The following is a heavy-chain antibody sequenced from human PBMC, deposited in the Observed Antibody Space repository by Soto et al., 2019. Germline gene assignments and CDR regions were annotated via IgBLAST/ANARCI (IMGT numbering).Heavy chain of an antibody. CDR1: GFTFSSYA. Sequence: EVQLLESGGGLVQPGGSLRLSCAASGFTFSSYAMSWVRQAPGKGLEWVSALSDSGGSTYYADSVKGRFTISRDNSTNELDQRMNSLRAEDTAVYYCAERVGATAGRLDYWGQGTLVTVSS. CDR2: LSDSGGST. V-gene: IGHV3-23*01. D-gene: IGHD1-26*01. CDR3: AERVGATAGRLDY. J-gene: IGHJ4*02.